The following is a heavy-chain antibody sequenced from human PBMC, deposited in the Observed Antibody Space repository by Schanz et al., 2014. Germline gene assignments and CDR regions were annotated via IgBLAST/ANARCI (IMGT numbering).Heavy chain of an antibody. CDR1: GFTFADYY. D-gene: IGHD3-3*01. CDR3: ARYGFRKFGVVYGLAV. CDR2: VSSYDTTA. V-gene: IGHV3-11*01. Sequence: QVQLLESGGGLFKPGGSLRLSCAGSGFTFADYYMTWIRQAPGKGLEWISYVSSYDTTASYADSVKGRFTISRDNAKNSVYLQMNSLRVEDTAVYYCARYGFRKFGVVYGLAVWGQGTTVTVS. J-gene: IGHJ6*02.